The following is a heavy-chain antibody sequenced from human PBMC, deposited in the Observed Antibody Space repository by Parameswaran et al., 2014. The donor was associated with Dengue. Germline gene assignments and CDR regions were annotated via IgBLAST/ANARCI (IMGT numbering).Heavy chain of an antibody. CDR3: ARGKTHDSPYYYGMDV. V-gene: IGHV4-34*01. CDR2: INHSGST. J-gene: IGHJ6*02. D-gene: IGHD3-3*01. Sequence: PGKGLEWIGEINHSGSTNYNPSLKSRVTISVDTSKNQFSLKLSSVTAADTAVYYCARGKTHDSPYYYGMDVWGPRDHGHRLL.